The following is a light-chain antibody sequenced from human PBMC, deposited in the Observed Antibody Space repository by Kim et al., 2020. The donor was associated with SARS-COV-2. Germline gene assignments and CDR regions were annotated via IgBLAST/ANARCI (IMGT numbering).Light chain of an antibody. J-gene: IGLJ3*02. V-gene: IGLV1-51*01. CDR2: DNN. CDR1: TSNIGSYL. Sequence: GQKVTISCSGSTSNIGSYLVSWHQPLPGTAPKLLIYDNNKRPSGIPDRFSGSKSATSATLDITGLQTGDEADYYCATWDSRLSAWVFGGGTQLTVL. CDR3: ATWDSRLSAWV.